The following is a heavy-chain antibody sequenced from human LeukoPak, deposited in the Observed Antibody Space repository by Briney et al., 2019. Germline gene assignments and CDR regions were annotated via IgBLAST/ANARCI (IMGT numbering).Heavy chain of an antibody. J-gene: IGHJ4*02. Sequence: GRSLRLSCATAGFPFSDFSMSWVRQAPGKGLEWISTTNSGGTSTYYAESVKGRFTISRDNSKNTLYLQMSSLRVEDTAVYYCAKQSYARSLGEGGPGTLVSVSS. CDR1: GFPFSDFS. CDR2: TNSGGTST. CDR3: AKQSYARSLGE. V-gene: IGHV3-23*01. D-gene: IGHD2-8*01.